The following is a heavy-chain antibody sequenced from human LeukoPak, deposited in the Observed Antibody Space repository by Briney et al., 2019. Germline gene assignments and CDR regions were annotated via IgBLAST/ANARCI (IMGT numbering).Heavy chain of an antibody. D-gene: IGHD3-22*01. CDR3: ARATNYYDSSGYYPLLRY. V-gene: IGHV3-33*08. J-gene: IGHJ4*02. CDR2: IWYDGSNK. CDR1: GFTFSSYA. Sequence: PGGSLRLSCAASGFTFSSYAMSWVRQAPGKGLEWVAVIWYDGSNKYYADSVKGRFTISRDNSKNTLYLQMNSLRAEDTAVYYCARATNYYDSSGYYPLLRYWGQGTLVTVSS.